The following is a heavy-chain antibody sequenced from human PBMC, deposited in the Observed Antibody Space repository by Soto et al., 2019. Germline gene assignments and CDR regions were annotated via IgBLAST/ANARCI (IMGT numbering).Heavy chain of an antibody. J-gene: IGHJ4*02. CDR1: GFTFGNNW. CDR2: MNSDGSTT. V-gene: IGHV3-74*01. Sequence: QASETLSLSCAASGFTFGNNWMHWVRQSPGKGLEWVSRMNSDGSTTNYADSVKGRFTVSRDNARNTLYLQMNSLRAEDTAVYYCATAEVDYRGPGTLVTVSS. CDR3: ATAEVDY.